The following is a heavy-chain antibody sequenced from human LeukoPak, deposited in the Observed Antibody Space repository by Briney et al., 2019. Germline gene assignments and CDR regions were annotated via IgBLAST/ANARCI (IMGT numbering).Heavy chain of an antibody. J-gene: IGHJ4*02. Sequence: GASVTVSLTASGYSFIIYGISWVRQAPGQGLEWMGWISAYNGNTKYAQKLQGRGSMTTDTSTSTAYMALRSLRSDDTAVYYCARDESSGSYYFDYWGQGTLVTVSS. V-gene: IGHV1-18*01. CDR2: ISAYNGNT. CDR3: ARDESSGSYYFDY. CDR1: GYSFIIYG. D-gene: IGHD1-26*01.